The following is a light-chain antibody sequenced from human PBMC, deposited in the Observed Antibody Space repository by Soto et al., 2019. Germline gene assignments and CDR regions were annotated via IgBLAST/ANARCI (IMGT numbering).Light chain of an antibody. CDR2: GAS. CDR3: QQYGSSSIT. V-gene: IGKV3-20*01. CDR1: QSVSSSY. Sequence: EIVLTQSPGTLSLSPGERATLSCRASQSVSSSYLDWYQQKPGQAPRLLIYGASSRATGIPDRFSGSGSGTDFTLTISRLEPEDFAVYYCQQYGSSSITFGQGTRREIK. J-gene: IGKJ5*01.